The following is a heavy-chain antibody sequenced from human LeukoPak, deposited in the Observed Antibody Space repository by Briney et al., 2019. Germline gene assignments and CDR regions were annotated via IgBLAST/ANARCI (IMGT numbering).Heavy chain of an antibody. J-gene: IGHJ6*02. Sequence: ASVKVSCKASGYTFTSYAIAWVRQAPGRGVEWMGWISAYNGRTNYAQKFRGRVTMTTDTSTNTGYMELRSLSSDDTAVYFCARDQLRYYGSYGSDNYYSDMDFWGQGTTVTVSS. D-gene: IGHD3-10*01. CDR1: GYTFTSYA. V-gene: IGHV1-18*01. CDR2: ISAYNGRT. CDR3: ARDQLRYYGSYGSDNYYSDMDF.